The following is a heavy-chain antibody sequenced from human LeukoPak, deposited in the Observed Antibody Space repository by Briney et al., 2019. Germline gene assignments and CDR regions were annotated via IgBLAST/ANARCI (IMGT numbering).Heavy chain of an antibody. J-gene: IGHJ4*02. CDR2: ISGSGGTT. CDR1: GFTFSRYA. V-gene: IGHV3-23*01. D-gene: IGHD6-6*01. CDR3: AKLTYSSSSGYYFDY. Sequence: GGSLRLSCAASGFTFSRYAMSWVRQAPGKELGWVSTISGSGGTTYYADSVKGRFTISRDNSKNTLYLQMNSLRAEDTAVYYCAKLTYSSSSGYYFDYWGQGTLVTVSS.